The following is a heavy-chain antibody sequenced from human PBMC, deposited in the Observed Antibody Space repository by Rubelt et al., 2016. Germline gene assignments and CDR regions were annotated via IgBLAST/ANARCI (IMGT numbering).Heavy chain of an antibody. CDR3: AKPAGSFWSGSNWFDP. D-gene: IGHD3-3*01. CDR2: ISGSGGST. CDR1: GFTFSSYA. J-gene: IGHJ5*02. V-gene: IGHV3-23*04. Sequence: EVQLVESGGGLVQPGGSLRLSCAASGFTFSSYAMSWVRQAPGKGLEWVSAISGSGGSTYYVDSVKGRFTLTGDNSESWVCLQMTSLRAEDTAVYYCAKPAGSFWSGSNWFDPWGQGTLVTVSS.